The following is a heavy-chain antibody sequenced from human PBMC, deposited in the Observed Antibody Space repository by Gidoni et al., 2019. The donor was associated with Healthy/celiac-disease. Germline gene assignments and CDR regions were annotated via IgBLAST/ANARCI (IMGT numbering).Heavy chain of an antibody. Sequence: EVQLVESGGGLVKPGGSLRLSCAASGFTFSRYSLNWVRQAPGKGLEWVSSISSSSSYIYYADSVKGRFTISRDNAKNSLYLQMNSLRAEDTAVYYCARGVDTAMVGFGIPYYFDYWGQGTLVTVSS. CDR2: ISSSSSYI. D-gene: IGHD5-18*01. V-gene: IGHV3-21*01. J-gene: IGHJ4*02. CDR3: ARGVDTAMVGFGIPYYFDY. CDR1: GFTFSRYS.